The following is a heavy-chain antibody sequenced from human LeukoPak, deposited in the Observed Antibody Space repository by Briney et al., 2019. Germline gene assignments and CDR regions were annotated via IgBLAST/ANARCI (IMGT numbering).Heavy chain of an antibody. CDR2: IYSGGST. J-gene: IGHJ1*01. CDR1: GFTVSSNY. V-gene: IGHV3-66*01. Sequence: TGGSLRLSCAASGFTVSSNYMSWVRQAPGKGLEWVSVIYSGGSTYYADSVKGRFTISRDNSKNTLYLQMNSLRAEDTAVYYCARGGKRAVAGTRSPQYFQHWGQGTLVTVSS. D-gene: IGHD6-19*01. CDR3: ARGGKRAVAGTRSPQYFQH.